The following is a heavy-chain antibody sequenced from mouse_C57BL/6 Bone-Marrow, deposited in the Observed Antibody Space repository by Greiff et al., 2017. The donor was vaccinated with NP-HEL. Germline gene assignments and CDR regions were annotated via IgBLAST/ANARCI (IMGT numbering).Heavy chain of an antibody. D-gene: IGHD2-14*01. V-gene: IGHV3-8*01. CDR3: ARSPVWVRRNYYARDY. CDR1: GYSITSDY. CDR2: ISYSGST. J-gene: IGHJ4*01. Sequence: EVKLVESGPGLAKPSQTLSLTCSVTGYSITSDYWNWIRKFPGNKLEYMGYISYSGSTYYNPSLKSRISLTRDTSQNQYYLQVNSVTNEETATDYCARSPVWVRRNYYARDYWGQGTSVTVSS.